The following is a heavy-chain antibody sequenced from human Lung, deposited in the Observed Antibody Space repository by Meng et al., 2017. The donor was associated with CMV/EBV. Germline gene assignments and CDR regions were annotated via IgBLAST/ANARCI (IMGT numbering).Heavy chain of an antibody. D-gene: IGHD3-10*01. CDR1: GDSITNHNW. V-gene: IGHV4-4*02. J-gene: IGHJ1*01. CDR3: LRRSGGSV. Sequence: QVPLRDLGPALVKPSGTLSLTCAFSGDSITNHNWWAWVRQPPGKGLEWIGEIPHRGSSAYNPSLKSRVSMSIDKSKNQFSLKLTSVTAADTAVYHCLRRSGGSVWGQGTLVTVSS. CDR2: IPHRGSS.